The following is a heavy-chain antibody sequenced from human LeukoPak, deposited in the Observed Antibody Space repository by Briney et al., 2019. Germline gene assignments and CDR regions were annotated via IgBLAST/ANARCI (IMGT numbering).Heavy chain of an antibody. Sequence: SETLSLTCAVYGGSFSGYYWSWIRQPPGKGLEWIGEINHSGSTNYNPSLKSRVTISVDTPKNQFSLKLSSVTAADTAVYYCARGVQDYYDSSGYYLEGYFDYWGQGTLVTVSS. CDR1: GGSFSGYY. CDR3: ARGVQDYYDSSGYYLEGYFDY. D-gene: IGHD3-22*01. V-gene: IGHV4-34*01. CDR2: INHSGST. J-gene: IGHJ4*02.